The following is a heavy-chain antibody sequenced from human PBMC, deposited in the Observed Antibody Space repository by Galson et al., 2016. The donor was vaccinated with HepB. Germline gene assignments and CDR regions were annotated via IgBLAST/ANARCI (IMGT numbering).Heavy chain of an antibody. CDR1: GYIFTEYW. CDR3: ARRDLRDGFDI. CDR2: IFPGDSDT. Sequence: GAEVKKPGESLRISCQGSGYIFTEYWIGWVRQIPGKGLEWMGIIFPGDSDTRYSPSFQGQVTISVDKSLSTAYLQWSSLKPSDSAIYYCARRDLRDGFDIWGQGTMVTVSS. J-gene: IGHJ3*02. V-gene: IGHV5-51*01.